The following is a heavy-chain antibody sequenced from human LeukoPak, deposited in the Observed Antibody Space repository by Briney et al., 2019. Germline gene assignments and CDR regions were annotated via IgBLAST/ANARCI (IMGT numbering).Heavy chain of an antibody. CDR3: ARVHPYFGAGYYYYMDV. D-gene: IGHD3-16*01. J-gene: IGHJ6*03. V-gene: IGHV4-4*07. CDR1: GGSISSYY. CDR2: IYTSGST. Sequence: SETLSLTCTVSGGSISSYYWSWIRQPAGKGLEWIGRIYTSGSTNYNPPLKSRVTMSVDTSKNQFSLKLSSVTAADTAMYYCARVHPYFGAGYYYYMDVWGKGTTVTVSS.